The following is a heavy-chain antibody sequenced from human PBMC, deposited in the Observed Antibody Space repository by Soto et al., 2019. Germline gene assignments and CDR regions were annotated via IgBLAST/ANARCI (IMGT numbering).Heavy chain of an antibody. CDR1: GDSVSSNSAA. J-gene: IGHJ6*02. CDR2: TYYRSKWYN. CDR3: AREEEYSSSLGMIHYYYYGMDV. D-gene: IGHD6-6*01. Sequence: SQTLSLTCAISGDSVSSNSAAWNWIRQSPSRGLEWLGRTYYRSKWYNDYAVSVKSRITINPDTSKNQFSLQLNSVTPEDTAVYYCAREEEYSSSLGMIHYYYYGMDVWGQGTTVTVSS. V-gene: IGHV6-1*01.